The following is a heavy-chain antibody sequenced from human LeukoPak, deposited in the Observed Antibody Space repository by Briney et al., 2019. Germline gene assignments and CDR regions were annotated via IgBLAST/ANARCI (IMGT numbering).Heavy chain of an antibody. J-gene: IGHJ2*01. V-gene: IGHV3-48*04. Sequence: PGGSLRLSCAASGFTFSSYSMNWVRQAPGKGLEWLSYISSSSSMIYYADSVKGRFTISRDNAKNSLYLQMNSLRAEDTAIYYCAKDGWFGELSYRNWYFDLWGRGTLVTVSA. CDR1: GFTFSSYS. D-gene: IGHD3-10*01. CDR2: ISSSSSMI. CDR3: AKDGWFGELSYRNWYFDL.